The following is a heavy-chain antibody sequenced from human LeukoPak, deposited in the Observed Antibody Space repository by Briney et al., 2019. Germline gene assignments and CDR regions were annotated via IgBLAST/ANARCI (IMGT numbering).Heavy chain of an antibody. CDR2: INHRGST. V-gene: IGHV4-34*01. Sequence: KTSETLSLTCVVYGGSFSGYHWSWIRQSPGKGLEWIGEINHRGSTNYNPSLKRRVTMSLDTSKNQFSLKLSSVTAADTAVYYCARWYSSSWYRVGAFDIWGQGTMVTVSS. D-gene: IGHD6-13*01. J-gene: IGHJ3*02. CDR3: ARWYSSSWYRVGAFDI. CDR1: GGSFSGYH.